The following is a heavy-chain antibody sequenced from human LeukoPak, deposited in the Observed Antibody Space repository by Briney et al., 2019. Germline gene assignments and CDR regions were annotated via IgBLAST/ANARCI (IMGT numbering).Heavy chain of an antibody. CDR2: ISWNSGSI. CDR3: AKDARGGYVV. Sequence: PGRSLRLSCAASGFTFDDYAMHWVRQAPGKGLEWVSGISWNSGSIGYADSVKGRFTIPRDNAKNSLYLQMNSLRAEDTALYYCAKDARGGYVVWGQGTLVTVSS. D-gene: IGHD5-12*01. CDR1: GFTFDDYA. V-gene: IGHV3-9*01. J-gene: IGHJ4*02.